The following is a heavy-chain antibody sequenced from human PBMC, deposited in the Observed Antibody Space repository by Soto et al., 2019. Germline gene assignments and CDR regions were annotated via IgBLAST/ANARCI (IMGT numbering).Heavy chain of an antibody. CDR3: ARSYSSGWYGGGHFDY. CDR2: MNPNSGNT. Sequence: QVQLVQSGAEVKKPGASVKVSCKASGYTFTSYDINWVRQATGQGLEWMGWMNPNSGNTGYAQKFQGRVTMTRNTSISTAYMELSSLRSEDTAVYYCARSYSSGWYGGGHFDYWGQGTLVTVSS. CDR1: GYTFTSYD. D-gene: IGHD6-19*01. V-gene: IGHV1-8*01. J-gene: IGHJ4*02.